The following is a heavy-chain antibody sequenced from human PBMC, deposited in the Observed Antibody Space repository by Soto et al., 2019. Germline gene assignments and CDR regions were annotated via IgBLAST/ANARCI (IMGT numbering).Heavy chain of an antibody. V-gene: IGHV4-59*01. CDR1: GGSIQSYY. J-gene: IGHJ5*02. Sequence: PSETLSLTCTVSGGSIQSYYWTWIRQPPGKALEWIGYSHHSGSTNYNSALESRVTMSVDTSKSQFSLRLSSVTAADTAVYYCARDGATEGITWGQGTLVTVSS. CDR2: SHHSGST. D-gene: IGHD1-20*01. CDR3: ARDGATEGIT.